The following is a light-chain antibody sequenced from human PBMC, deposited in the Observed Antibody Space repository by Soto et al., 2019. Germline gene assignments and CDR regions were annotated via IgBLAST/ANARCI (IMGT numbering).Light chain of an antibody. V-gene: IGKV1-13*02. J-gene: IGKJ5*01. CDR2: DVF. CDR3: QQLETYRLT. CDR1: QGISSA. Sequence: AIQVTQSPSSLSASVGDTVTITCRASQGISSAFAWYQQKPGKVPRLLIYDVFNLQIGVPSRFSGSGSGTDVTLTISRVPPEDFATYYGQQLETYRLTCGQGTRLEVK.